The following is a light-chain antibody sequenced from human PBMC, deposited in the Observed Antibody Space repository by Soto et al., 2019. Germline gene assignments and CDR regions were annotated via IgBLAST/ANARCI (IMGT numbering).Light chain of an antibody. CDR2: SAS. Sequence: EIGMMQSPATLSVSPGERATLSCRASQSVSSNLAWYLQKPGQAPRLLIHSASTRATDVPARFSGSGSGTEVTLSISSLQSEDFAVYFCQQYKSWPWTFGQGTKVEIK. CDR3: QQYKSWPWT. V-gene: IGKV3-15*01. J-gene: IGKJ1*01. CDR1: QSVSSN.